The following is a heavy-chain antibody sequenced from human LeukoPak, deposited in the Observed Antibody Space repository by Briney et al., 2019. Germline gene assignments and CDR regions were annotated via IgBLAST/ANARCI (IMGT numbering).Heavy chain of an antibody. V-gene: IGHV1-69*06. J-gene: IGHJ4*02. D-gene: IGHD6-19*01. CDR1: GGTFSSYA. CDR3: ARDLPYSSGSLGY. CDR2: IIPIFGTA. Sequence: SVKVSCKASGGTFSSYAISWVRQAPGQGLEWMGGIIPIFGTANYAQKFQGRVTITADKSTSTAYMELSSLRSEDTAVYYCARDLPYSSGSLGYWGQGTLVTVST.